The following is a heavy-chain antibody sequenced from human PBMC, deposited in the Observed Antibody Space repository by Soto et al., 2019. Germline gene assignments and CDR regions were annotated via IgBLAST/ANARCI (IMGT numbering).Heavy chain of an antibody. CDR3: ARDMVRGLYPEYFQH. D-gene: IGHD3-10*01. V-gene: IGHV3-66*01. CDR2: LYSAGSA. J-gene: IGHJ1*01. CDR1: GFTVSSYR. Sequence: PGGSLRLSCAASGFTVSSYRMSWVRQAPGKGLEWVSVLYSAGSADFADSVKGRFTISRDNSKNALYLQMNSLRAEDTAVYYCARDMVRGLYPEYFQHWGQGTLVTVSS.